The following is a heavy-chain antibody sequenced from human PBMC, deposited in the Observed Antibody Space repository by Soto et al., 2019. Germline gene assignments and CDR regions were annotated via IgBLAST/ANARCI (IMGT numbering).Heavy chain of an antibody. Sequence: SETLSLTCAVYGGSFSGYYWSWIRQPPGKGLEWIGEINHSGSTNYNPSLKSRVTISVDTSKNQFSLKLSSVTAADTAVYYCASKTTTVTTFNYWGQGPLVTVS. CDR1: GGSFSGYY. D-gene: IGHD4-17*01. V-gene: IGHV4-34*01. CDR2: INHSGST. CDR3: ASKTTTVTTFNY. J-gene: IGHJ4*02.